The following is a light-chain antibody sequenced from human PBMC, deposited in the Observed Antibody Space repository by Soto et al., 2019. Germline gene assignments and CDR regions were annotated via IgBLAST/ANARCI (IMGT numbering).Light chain of an antibody. CDR3: HQRQYWPPIT. CDR1: LSVSVY. Sequence: VVLTQSPATLSLSPGARAPLSCRTSLSVSVYLDWYQQKPGQAPRLLISDASNRATGIPARFSGSGSGTDFTLTISSPEPEDFAVYYCHQRQYWPPITFGQGTRLEIK. CDR2: DAS. V-gene: IGKV3-11*01. J-gene: IGKJ5*01.